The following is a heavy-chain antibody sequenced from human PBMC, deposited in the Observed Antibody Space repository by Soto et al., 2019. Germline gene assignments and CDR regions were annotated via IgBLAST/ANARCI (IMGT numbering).Heavy chain of an antibody. J-gene: IGHJ6*02. CDR1: GLAFNNYA. CDR2: IGGRGGNA. Sequence: QPGGSLRLSCVASGLAFNNYAMNWVRLAPGKGLEWVANIGGRGGNAFYGDSMKGRFTISRDNSKNTLYLQMDNLRVEDSATYYCARVSGSPYYDFWSGYSGGYYGMDVWGQGTTVTVSS. D-gene: IGHD3-3*01. V-gene: IGHV3-23*01. CDR3: ARVSGSPYYDFWSGYSGGYYGMDV.